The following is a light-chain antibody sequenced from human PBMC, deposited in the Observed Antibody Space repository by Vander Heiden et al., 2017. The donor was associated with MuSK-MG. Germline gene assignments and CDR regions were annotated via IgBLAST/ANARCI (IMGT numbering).Light chain of an antibody. V-gene: IGLV1-40*01. CDR2: GNT. CDR1: SSNIGAGYA. CDR3: QSYDSSLSAWV. J-gene: IGLJ3*02. Sequence: QSVLTQPPSVSGAPGRMVTNSCTGRSSNIGAGYAVHWYQQLPGTAPKLLIYGNTNRPSGVPDRFSGSKSGTSASLAITGLQAEDEADYYCQSYDSSLSAWVFGGGTKLTVL.